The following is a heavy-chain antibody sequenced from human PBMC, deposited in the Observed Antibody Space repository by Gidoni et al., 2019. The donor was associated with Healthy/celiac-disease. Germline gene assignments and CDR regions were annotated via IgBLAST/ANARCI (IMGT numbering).Heavy chain of an antibody. CDR1: GGSFSGYY. CDR2: INHSGST. J-gene: IGHJ5*02. V-gene: IGHV4-34*01. Sequence: QVQLQQWGAGLLKPSETLSLTCAVYGGSFSGYYWSWIRQPPGKGLEWIGEINHSGSTNYNPSLESRVTISVDTSKNQFSLKLSSVTAADTAVYYCARGGSAVTPPNWFDPWGQGTLVTVSS. D-gene: IGHD4-17*01. CDR3: ARGGSAVTPPNWFDP.